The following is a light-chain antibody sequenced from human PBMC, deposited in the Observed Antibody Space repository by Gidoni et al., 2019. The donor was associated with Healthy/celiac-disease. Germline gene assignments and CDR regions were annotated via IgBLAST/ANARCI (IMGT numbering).Light chain of an antibody. V-gene: IGKV3-20*01. CDR1: QSVSSSY. Sequence: IVLTQSPGTLSLSPGERATLSCRASQSVSSSYLAWYQQKPGQAHRLLIYGASSRATGTDFTLTISRLEPEDFAVYYCQQYGSSPWTFGQGTKVEIK. J-gene: IGKJ1*01. CDR3: QQYGSSPWT. CDR2: GAS.